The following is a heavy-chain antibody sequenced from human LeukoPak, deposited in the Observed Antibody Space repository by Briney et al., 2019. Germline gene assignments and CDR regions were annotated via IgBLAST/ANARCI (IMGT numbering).Heavy chain of an antibody. V-gene: IGHV4-61*01. CDR1: GYSVSSGYY. D-gene: IGHD3-3*01. CDR2: IYYSGSP. CDR3: ARQPASDYDFWSASHEYYYYMDV. J-gene: IGHJ6*03. Sequence: SETLSLTCTVSGYSVSSGYYWGWIRQPPGKGLEWIGYIYYSGSPSYNPSLKSRVTISIDTSKNQFSLKLSSVTAADTAVYYCARQPASDYDFWSASHEYYYYMDVWGKGTTVTNSS.